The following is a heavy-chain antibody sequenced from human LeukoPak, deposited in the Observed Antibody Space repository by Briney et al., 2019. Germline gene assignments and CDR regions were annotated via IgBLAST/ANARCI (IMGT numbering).Heavy chain of an antibody. Sequence: GASVKVSCKASGYIFTNYAMNWVRQAPGQGLEWMGWINTNTGNPTYAQGFTGRFVFSLDTSVSTASLQISSLKAEDTAVYYCAITGYSSSRDAFDIWGQGTMVTVSS. V-gene: IGHV7-4-1*02. CDR2: INTNTGNP. J-gene: IGHJ3*02. D-gene: IGHD6-13*01. CDR3: AITGYSSSRDAFDI. CDR1: GYIFTNYA.